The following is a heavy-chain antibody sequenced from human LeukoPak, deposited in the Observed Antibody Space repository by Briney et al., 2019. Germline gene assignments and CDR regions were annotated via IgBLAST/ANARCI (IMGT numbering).Heavy chain of an antibody. CDR3: TRGPILLWMHNGMDV. CDR1: GFIFGDHA. V-gene: IGHV3-49*04. J-gene: IGHJ6*02. Sequence: GQSLRLSCTAYGFIFGDHAMSWVRQAPGKGLEWVGFIRSKAYGGTTEYAASVKGRFTISRDDSKSIAYLQMNSLETEDTALYYCTRGPILLWMHNGMDVWGQRTTVTVSS. D-gene: IGHD5-18*01. CDR2: IRSKAYGGTT.